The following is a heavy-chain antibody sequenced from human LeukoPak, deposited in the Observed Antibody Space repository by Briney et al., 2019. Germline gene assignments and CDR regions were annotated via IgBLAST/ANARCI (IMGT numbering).Heavy chain of an antibody. CDR2: ISSSGSTI. D-gene: IGHD3-10*01. CDR1: GFTFSSYE. Sequence: GGSLRLSCAATGFTFSSYEMNWVRQAPGKGLEWVSYISSSGSTIYYADSVKGRFTISRDNAKNSLYLQMDSLRDEDTAVYYCVRDYGSLCDYWGQGTRVTVSS. J-gene: IGHJ4*02. CDR3: VRDYGSLCDY. V-gene: IGHV3-48*03.